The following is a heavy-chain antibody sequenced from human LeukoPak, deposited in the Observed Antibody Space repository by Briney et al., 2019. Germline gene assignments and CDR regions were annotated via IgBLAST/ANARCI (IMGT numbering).Heavy chain of an antibody. CDR3: ARGRKGIAVAGKGRYYFDY. CDR1: GGSFSGYY. Sequence: PSETLSLTCAVYGGSFSGYYWSWIRQPPGKGLEWIGEINHSGSTNYNPSLKSRVTISVDTSKNQFSLKLSSVTAADTAVYYCARGRKGIAVAGKGRYYFDYWGQGTLVTVSS. D-gene: IGHD6-19*01. V-gene: IGHV4-34*01. J-gene: IGHJ4*02. CDR2: INHSGST.